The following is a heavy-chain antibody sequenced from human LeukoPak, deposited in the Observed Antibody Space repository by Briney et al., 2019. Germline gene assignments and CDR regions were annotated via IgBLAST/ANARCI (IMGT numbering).Heavy chain of an antibody. V-gene: IGHV5-51*01. J-gene: IGHJ3*01. CDR3: ARPNITSYYDSRGYDVFDV. D-gene: IGHD3-22*01. CDR1: GYRFSAYW. Sequence: GESLKISCKGSGYRFSAYWIAWVRQMPGKGLEWMGIFYPDDSDTRYSTSFQGQVTISADKSVSTAYLQWSSLKASDTAMYFCARPNITSYYDSRGYDVFDVWGQGTIVTVSS. CDR2: FYPDDSDT.